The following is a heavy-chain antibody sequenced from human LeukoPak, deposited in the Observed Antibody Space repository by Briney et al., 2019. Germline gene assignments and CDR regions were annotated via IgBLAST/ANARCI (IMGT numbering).Heavy chain of an antibody. Sequence: ASVKVSCKASGYTFTSYAMHWVRQAPGQRLEWMGWINAGNGNTKYSQKFQGRVTITRDTSASTAYMEPSSLRSEDTAVYYCARADTAMVPDYWGQGTLVTVSS. CDR1: GYTFTSYA. V-gene: IGHV1-3*01. CDR3: ARADTAMVPDY. J-gene: IGHJ4*02. D-gene: IGHD5-18*01. CDR2: INAGNGNT.